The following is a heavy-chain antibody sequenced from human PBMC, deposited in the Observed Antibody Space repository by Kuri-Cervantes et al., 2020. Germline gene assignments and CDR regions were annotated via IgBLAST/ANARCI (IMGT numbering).Heavy chain of an antibody. J-gene: IGHJ4*02. CDR3: AHLTGLYSSSWFYFDY. Sequence: SGPTLVKPTQTLTLTCTFSGFSLSTSGMRVSWIRQPPGKALECLARIDWDDDKFYSTSLKTRLTISKDTSKNQVVLTMTNMDPVDTATYYCAHLTGLYSSSWFYFDYWGQGTLVTVSS. CDR1: GFSLSTSGMR. CDR2: IDWDDDK. V-gene: IGHV2-70D*14. D-gene: IGHD6-13*01.